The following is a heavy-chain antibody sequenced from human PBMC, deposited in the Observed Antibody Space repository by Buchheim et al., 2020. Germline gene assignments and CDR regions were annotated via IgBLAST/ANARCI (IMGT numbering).Heavy chain of an antibody. CDR3: ASAGYSSSWFTPYYYYGMDV. J-gene: IGHJ6*02. D-gene: IGHD6-13*01. Sequence: QVQLQESGPGLVKPSETPSLTCTVSGGSISSYYWSWIRQPPGKGLEWIGYIYYSGSTNYNPSLKSRVTISVDTSKNQFSLKLSSVTAADTAVYYCASAGYSSSWFTPYYYYGMDVWGQGTT. CDR2: IYYSGST. CDR1: GGSISSYY. V-gene: IGHV4-59*01.